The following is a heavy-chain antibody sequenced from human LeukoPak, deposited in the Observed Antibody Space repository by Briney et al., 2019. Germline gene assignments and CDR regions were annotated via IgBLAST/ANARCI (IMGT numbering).Heavy chain of an antibody. CDR2: ISSSSSYI. D-gene: IGHD5-18*01. CDR1: GFTFSSYS. V-gene: IGHV3-21*01. CDR3: ARGGGGYSYGLRQYYYYYYMDV. Sequence: GGSLRLSCAASGFTFSSYSMNWVRQAPGKGLEWVSSISSSSSYIYYADSVKGRFTISRDNAKNSLYLQMNSLRAEDTAVYYCARGGGGYSYGLRQYYYYYYMDVWGKGTTVTVSS. J-gene: IGHJ6*03.